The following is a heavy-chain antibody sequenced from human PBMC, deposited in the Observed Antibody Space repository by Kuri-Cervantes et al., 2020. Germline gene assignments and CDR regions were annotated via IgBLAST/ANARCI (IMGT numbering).Heavy chain of an antibody. Sequence: ASVKVSCKASGCTFTSYGISWVRQAPGQGLEWMGWTNPNSGGTNYAQKFQGRVTMTRDTSISTAYMELSRLRSDDTAVYYCARGSSSWFYFDYWGQGTLVTVSS. CDR3: ARGSSSWFYFDY. CDR2: TNPNSGGT. V-gene: IGHV1-2*02. D-gene: IGHD6-13*01. CDR1: GCTFTSYG. J-gene: IGHJ4*02.